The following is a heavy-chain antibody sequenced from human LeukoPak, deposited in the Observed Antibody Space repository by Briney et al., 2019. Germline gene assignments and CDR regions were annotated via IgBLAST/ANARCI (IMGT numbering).Heavy chain of an antibody. CDR1: GYSFTSYW. Sequence: GESLKISCMGSGYSFTSYWIGWVRQMPGKGLEWMGIIYPGDSDTRYRPSFQGHVTISADKSFSTAYLQWISLKAADNAMYYCWRHKSKGDYYYYYMDVWGKGTTVTVSS. D-gene: IGHD3-16*01. V-gene: IGHV5-51*01. J-gene: IGHJ6*03. CDR3: WRHKSKGDYYYYYMDV. CDR2: IYPGDSDT.